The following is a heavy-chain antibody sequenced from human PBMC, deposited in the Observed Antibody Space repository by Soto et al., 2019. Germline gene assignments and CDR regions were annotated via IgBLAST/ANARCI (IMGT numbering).Heavy chain of an antibody. D-gene: IGHD6-19*01. V-gene: IGHV3-48*02. J-gene: IGHJ3*02. CDR3: GRVPPPRADSSGWYLYAFDI. CDR1: GFTFSSYS. Sequence: GGSLRLSCAASGFTFSSYSMNWVRQAPGKGLEWVSYISSSSSTIYYADSVKGRFTISRDNAKNSLYLQMNSLRDEDTAVYYSGRVPPPRADSSGWYLYAFDIGAQGTLVTVSS. CDR2: ISSSSSTI.